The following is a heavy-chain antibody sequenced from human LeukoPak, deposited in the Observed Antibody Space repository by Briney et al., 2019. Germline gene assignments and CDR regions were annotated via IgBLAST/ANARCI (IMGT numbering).Heavy chain of an antibody. V-gene: IGHV4-39*07. CDR1: GGSISTSSYY. CDR2: IFYSGST. J-gene: IGHJ2*01. D-gene: IGHD4-17*01. CDR3: ARVSVGDYLWYFDL. Sequence: PSETLSLTCTVSGGSISTSSYYWGWVRQPPGKGLEWIGNIFYSGSTYYSPSLKSRVTISLDTSRNQFSLKLNSVTAADTAVYHCARVSVGDYLWYFDLWGRGTLVTVSS.